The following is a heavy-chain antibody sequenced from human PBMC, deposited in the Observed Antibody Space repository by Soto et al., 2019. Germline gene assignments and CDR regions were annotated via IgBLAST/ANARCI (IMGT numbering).Heavy chain of an antibody. CDR3: AKTSSGRLLRLFDY. D-gene: IGHD3-22*01. CDR1: GFTFSSYA. Sequence: GGSLRLSCAASGFTFSSYAMSWVRQAPGKGLEWVSAISGSGGSTYYADSAKGRFTISRDNSKNTLYLQMNSLRAEDTAVYYCAKTSSGRLLRLFDYWGQGTLVTVSS. V-gene: IGHV3-23*01. CDR2: ISGSGGST. J-gene: IGHJ4*02.